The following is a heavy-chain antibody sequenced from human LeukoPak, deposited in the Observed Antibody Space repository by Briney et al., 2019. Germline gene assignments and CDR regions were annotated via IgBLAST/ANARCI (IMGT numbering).Heavy chain of an antibody. CDR1: GFTFSTYW. V-gene: IGHV3-74*01. D-gene: IGHD4-23*01. J-gene: IGHJ3*02. Sequence: GGSLRLSCAASGFTFSTYWMHWVRQAPGKGLVWVSRINSDGSSTSYADSVKGRFTISRDNAKNTLYLRMNSLRAEDTAVYYCARAGGKATAFAFDIWGQGTMVTVSS. CDR2: INSDGSST. CDR3: ARAGGKATAFAFDI.